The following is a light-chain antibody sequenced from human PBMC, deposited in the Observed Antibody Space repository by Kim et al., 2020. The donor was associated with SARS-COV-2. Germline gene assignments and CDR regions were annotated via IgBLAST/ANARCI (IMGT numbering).Light chain of an antibody. V-gene: IGKV1-27*01. J-gene: IGKJ1*01. Sequence: ASIEDRVTHNCRASQDIAHSVPWYQQKPGKVPQVLIYGAATLQSGVPSRFSGSGSGTEFTLTIGSLQTEDVATYYCQKYNSAPWTFGPGTKVDIK. CDR3: QKYNSAPWT. CDR2: GAA. CDR1: QDIAHS.